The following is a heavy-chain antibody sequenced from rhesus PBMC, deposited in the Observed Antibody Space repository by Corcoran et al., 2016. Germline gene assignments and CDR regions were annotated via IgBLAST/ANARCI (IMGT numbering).Heavy chain of an antibody. CDR3: ASNRRYSNYGLDA. Sequence: QVQLQESGPGLVKPSETLSLTCTVSGGSLSGYYWNWISPPPGKGREGIGNIMGDGSTTHYNPPLKGRGTLSVDTSKNQLSRKMSFLAGADTCVYYCASNRRYSNYGLDAWGQGVVVTVSS. D-gene: IGHD4-23*01. CDR2: IMGDGSTT. V-gene: IGHV4S11*01. J-gene: IGHJ6*01. CDR1: GGSLSGYY.